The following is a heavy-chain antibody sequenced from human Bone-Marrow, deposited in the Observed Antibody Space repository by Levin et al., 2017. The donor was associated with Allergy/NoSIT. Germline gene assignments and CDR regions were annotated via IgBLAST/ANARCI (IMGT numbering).Heavy chain of an antibody. Sequence: GSLRLSCTVSGDSVSSGSYSWNWIRQPPGKGLEWIGYIYNTGKAYHNPSLKSRVIISVDTSKNLFYLRLTSVTAADTAIDYCAREEMTTIDYWGQGTLVTVSS. CDR1: GDSVSSGSYS. V-gene: IGHV4-61*01. CDR3: AREEMTTIDY. J-gene: IGHJ4*02. CDR2: IYNTGKA. D-gene: IGHD5-24*01.